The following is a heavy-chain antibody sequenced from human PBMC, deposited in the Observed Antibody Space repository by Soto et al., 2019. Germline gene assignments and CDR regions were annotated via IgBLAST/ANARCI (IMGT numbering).Heavy chain of an antibody. D-gene: IGHD6-6*01. J-gene: IGHJ6*02. CDR1: GGTFNSYA. CDR2: TIPIFRTA. CDR3: ASQQLGPSYHYGMDV. V-gene: IGHV1-69*12. Sequence: QVQLVQSGAEVKKPGSSVKVSCKASGGTFNSYAISWVRQAPGQGLEWMGGTIPIFRTADYAQKFQGRVTITADESTSTAYMELSGLRSEDTAVYYCASQQLGPSYHYGMDVWGQGTTVTVSS.